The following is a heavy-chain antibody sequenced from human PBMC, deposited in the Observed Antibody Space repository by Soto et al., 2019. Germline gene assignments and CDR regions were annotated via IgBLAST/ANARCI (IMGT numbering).Heavy chain of an antibody. CDR3: AKDTGGSYPYYYYYGMDV. V-gene: IGHV3-9*01. D-gene: IGHD1-26*01. CDR1: GFTFDDYA. Sequence: PGGSLRLSCAASGFTFDDYAMHWVRQAPGKGLEWVSGISWNSGSIGYADSVKGRFTISRDNAKNSLYLQMNSLRAEDTALYYCAKDTGGSYPYYYYYGMDVWGQGTTVTVS. CDR2: ISWNSGSI. J-gene: IGHJ6*02.